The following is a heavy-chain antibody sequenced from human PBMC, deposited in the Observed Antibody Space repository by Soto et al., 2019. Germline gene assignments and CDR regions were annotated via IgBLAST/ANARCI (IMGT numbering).Heavy chain of an antibody. Sequence: SETLSLTCTVSGGSINSGGSYWSWIRQSPGKGLEWIGYIYYSGITYYNPSLKSRVSISLDTSKNQFSLKLSSVTAADTAVYYCARGDYDFWSGYYTLNWFDPWGQGTLVTVSS. J-gene: IGHJ5*02. V-gene: IGHV4-31*03. CDR3: ARGDYDFWSGYYTLNWFDP. CDR1: GGSINSGGSY. CDR2: IYYSGIT. D-gene: IGHD3-3*01.